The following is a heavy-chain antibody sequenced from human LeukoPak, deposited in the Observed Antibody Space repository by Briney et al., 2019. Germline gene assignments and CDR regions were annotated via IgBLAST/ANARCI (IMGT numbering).Heavy chain of an antibody. Sequence: SETLSLTCKVSGGSINSYYWSWIRRPPGKGLEWVGYIYYIGKTTYNPYLKRRVTISLDTSNNQVSLILTSVTAADTAVYYCARLAVATTSWFDPWGQGTLVTVSS. D-gene: IGHD2-15*01. CDR3: ARLAVATTSWFDP. CDR1: GGSINSYY. J-gene: IGHJ5*02. CDR2: IYYIGKT. V-gene: IGHV4-59*01.